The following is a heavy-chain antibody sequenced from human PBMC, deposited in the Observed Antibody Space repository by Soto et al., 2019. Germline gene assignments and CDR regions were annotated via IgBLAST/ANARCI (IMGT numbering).Heavy chain of an antibody. CDR1: GGSFSGYY. D-gene: IGHD3-10*01. J-gene: IGHJ6*02. Sequence: SETLSLTCAVYGGSFSGYYWSWIRQPPGKGLEWIGEINHGGSTNYNPSLKSRVTISVDTSKNQFSLKLSSVTAADTAVYYCARGGSGSLRYYYGMDVWGQGTTVTVSS. CDR3: ARGGSGSLRYYYGMDV. V-gene: IGHV4-34*01. CDR2: INHGGST.